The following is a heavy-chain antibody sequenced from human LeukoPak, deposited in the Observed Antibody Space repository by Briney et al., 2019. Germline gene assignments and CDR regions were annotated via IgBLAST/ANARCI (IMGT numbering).Heavy chain of an antibody. CDR2: ISSSGSTI. Sequence: PGGSLRLSCAASGLTFSMPAMDWVRQAPGKGLEWVSYISSSGSTIYYADSVKGRFTISRDNAKNSLYLQMNSLRAEDTAVYYCAELGITMIGGVWGKGTTVTISS. D-gene: IGHD3-10*02. CDR3: AELGITMIGGV. V-gene: IGHV3-48*03. J-gene: IGHJ6*04. CDR1: GLTFSMPA.